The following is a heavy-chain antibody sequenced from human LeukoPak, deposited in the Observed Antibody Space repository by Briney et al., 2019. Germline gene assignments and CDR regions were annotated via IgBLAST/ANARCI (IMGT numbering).Heavy chain of an antibody. V-gene: IGHV4-39*01. CDR3: AIKDYGDYEAFDF. Sequence: SETLSLTCTVSGASMSSSTYYWGWIRQPPGKGLEWIGSIYYSGSSYSNPSLKSRVTISVDTSKNQFSLKLSSVTAADTAVYYCAIKDYGDYEAFDFWGQGTLVTVSS. CDR1: GASMSSSTYY. J-gene: IGHJ4*02. CDR2: IYYSGSS. D-gene: IGHD4-17*01.